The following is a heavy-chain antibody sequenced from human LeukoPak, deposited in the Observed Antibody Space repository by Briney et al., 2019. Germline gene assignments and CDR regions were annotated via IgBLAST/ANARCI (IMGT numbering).Heavy chain of an antibody. Sequence: HGGSLKISRKGSGYSFTSYWIGWVRQMPGKGLEWMGIIYPGDSDTRYSPSFQGQVTISADKSISTAYLQWSSLKASDTAMYYCARQPTVRGSVDYWGQGTLVTVSS. J-gene: IGHJ4*02. V-gene: IGHV5-51*01. CDR3: ARQPTVRGSVDY. CDR1: GYSFTSYW. CDR2: IYPGDSDT. D-gene: IGHD4-17*01.